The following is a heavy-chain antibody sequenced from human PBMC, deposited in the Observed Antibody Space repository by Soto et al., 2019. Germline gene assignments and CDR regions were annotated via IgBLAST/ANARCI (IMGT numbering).Heavy chain of an antibody. Sequence: GSLRLSCAASGFTFPNAWMNWARLAPGKGLEWVGRIKSKVDGGTTDYAAPVNGRFSISRDDAKNTLFLEINSLKIEDTAVYYCVADLPGHGSGYEFDFWGQGVQVTVSS. J-gene: IGHJ4*02. V-gene: IGHV3-15*07. CDR1: GFTFPNAW. CDR3: VADLPGHGSGYEFDF. CDR2: IKSKVDGGTT. D-gene: IGHD3-3*01.